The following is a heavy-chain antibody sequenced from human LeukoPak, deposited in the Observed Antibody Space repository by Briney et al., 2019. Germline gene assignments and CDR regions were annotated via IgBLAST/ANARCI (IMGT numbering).Heavy chain of an antibody. V-gene: IGHV3-21*01. D-gene: IGHD6-13*01. CDR1: GFTFSSYS. CDR2: ISSSSSYI. J-gene: IGHJ1*01. Sequence: PGGSLRLSCAASGFTFSSYSMNWVRQAPGKGLEWVSSISSSSSYIYYADSVKGRFTISRDNAKNSLYLQMNSLRAEDTAVYYCARVLNPGIAAAGPEYFQHWGQGTLVTVSS. CDR3: ARVLNPGIAAAGPEYFQH.